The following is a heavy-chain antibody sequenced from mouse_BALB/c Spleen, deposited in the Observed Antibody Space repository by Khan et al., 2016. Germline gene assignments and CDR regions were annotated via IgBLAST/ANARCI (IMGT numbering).Heavy chain of an antibody. D-gene: IGHD2-1*01. J-gene: IGHJ4*01. CDR1: GCTFTNYG. Sequence: QIQLVQSGPELKKPGETVKISCKASGCTFTNYGMNWVKQAPGKGLKWMGWINTYTGEPTYADDFKGRFAFSLETSANTAYLQINNLKNEDTATYFCARPYGNYDAMDYWGQGTSVTVSS. CDR2: INTYTGEP. CDR3: ARPYGNYDAMDY. V-gene: IGHV9-3-1*01.